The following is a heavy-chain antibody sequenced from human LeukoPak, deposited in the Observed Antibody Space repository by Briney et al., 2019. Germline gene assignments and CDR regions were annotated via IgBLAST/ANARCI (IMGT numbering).Heavy chain of an antibody. Sequence: GGSLRLSCAASGFTVGSNYMSWVRQAPGKGLEWVSIIYSGGSTYYADSVKGRFTISRDSSKNTVYLQMNSLRAEDTAVYYCARDLFTVTHDYWGQGTLVTVSS. D-gene: IGHD4-17*01. CDR2: IYSGGST. V-gene: IGHV3-53*01. J-gene: IGHJ4*02. CDR1: GFTVGSNY. CDR3: ARDLFTVTHDY.